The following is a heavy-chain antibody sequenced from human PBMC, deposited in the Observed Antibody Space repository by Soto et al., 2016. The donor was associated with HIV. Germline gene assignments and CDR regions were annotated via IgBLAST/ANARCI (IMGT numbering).Heavy chain of an antibody. D-gene: IGHD5-18*01. CDR2: MSVYNGNT. J-gene: IGHJ4*02. Sequence: QVQLVQSGAEVKKPGASVKVSCKASGYIFNIYGINWVRQAPGQGLEWVGWMSVYNGNTKYAQKLQDRLTMTSDKSTNTASMELRSLISDDTAIYYCARGREDTAILDYWGQGNPYHRLL. CDR3: ARGREDTAILDY. CDR1: GYIFNIYG. V-gene: IGHV1-18*01.